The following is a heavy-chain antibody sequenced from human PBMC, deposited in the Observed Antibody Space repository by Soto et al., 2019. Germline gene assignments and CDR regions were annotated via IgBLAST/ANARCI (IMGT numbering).Heavy chain of an antibody. CDR3: ASYDIVLVPAAAGYYYYGMDV. V-gene: IGHV1-8*01. CDR2: MNPNSGNT. D-gene: IGHD2-2*01. J-gene: IGHJ6*02. CDR1: GYTFTSYD. Sequence: GASVKVSCKASGYTFTSYDINWVRQATGQGLEWMGWMNPNSGNTGYAQKFQGRVTMTRNTSISTAYMELSSLRSEDTAVYYCASYDIVLVPAAAGYYYYGMDVWGQGTTVTVSS.